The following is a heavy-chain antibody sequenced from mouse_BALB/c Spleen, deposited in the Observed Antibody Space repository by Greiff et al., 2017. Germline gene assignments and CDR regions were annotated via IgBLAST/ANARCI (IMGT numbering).Heavy chain of an antibody. CDR1: GFSLTSYD. J-gene: IGHJ2*01. CDR3: VRDGGYYFDY. D-gene: IGHD1-1*02. CDR2: IWTGGGT. Sequence: VKLMESGPGLVAPSQSLSITCTVSGFSLTSYDISWIRQPPGKGLEWLGVIWTGGGTNYNSAFMSRLSISKDNSKSQVFLKMNSLQTDDTAIYYCVRDGGYYFDYWGQGTTLTVSS. V-gene: IGHV2-9-2*01.